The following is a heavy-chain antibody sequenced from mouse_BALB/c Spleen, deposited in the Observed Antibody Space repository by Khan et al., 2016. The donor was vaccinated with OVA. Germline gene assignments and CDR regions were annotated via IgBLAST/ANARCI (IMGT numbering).Heavy chain of an antibody. J-gene: IGHJ4*01. CDR2: INTHSGVP. V-gene: IGHV9-4*02. Sequence: QIQLVQSGPELKKPGETARISCKASGYTFTTAGMQWVQKMPGKGLKWIGWINTHSGVPKYAEDFKGRFVFSLETSASTAYLQITNLKNEDTATYFCARGGVAYYRNDGGAMDYWGQGTSVTVSS. D-gene: IGHD2-14*01. CDR1: GYTFTTAG. CDR3: ARGGVAYYRNDGGAMDY.